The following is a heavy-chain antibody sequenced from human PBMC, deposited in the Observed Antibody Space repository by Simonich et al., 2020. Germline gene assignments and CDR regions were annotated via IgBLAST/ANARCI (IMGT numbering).Heavy chain of an antibody. J-gene: IGHJ1*01. D-gene: IGHD6-13*01. Sequence: QVQLVQSGAEVKKPGASVKVSCKASGYTFTGYYMHWVRQAPGQGLEWVGRINPNSGGTNHAKKVQGRVTMTRDTSISTAYMGLSRLRSDDTAVYYCARSHIAAAGTGYFQHWGQGTLVTVSS. CDR1: GYTFTGYY. CDR2: INPNSGGT. V-gene: IGHV1-2*02. CDR3: ARSHIAAAGTGYFQH.